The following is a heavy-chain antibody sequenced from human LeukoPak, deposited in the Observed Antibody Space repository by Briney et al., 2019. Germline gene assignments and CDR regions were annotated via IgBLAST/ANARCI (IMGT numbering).Heavy chain of an antibody. CDR1: GGSISSGDYY. Sequence: SQTLSLTCTVSGGSISSGDYYWSWIRLPPGKGLEWIGYIYYSGSTYYNPSLKSRVTISVDTSKNQFSLKLSSVTAADTAVYYCARDSGGYCSGGSCYSDYWGQGTLVTVSS. V-gene: IGHV4-30-4*08. CDR2: IYYSGST. D-gene: IGHD2-15*01. CDR3: ARDSGGYCSGGSCYSDY. J-gene: IGHJ4*02.